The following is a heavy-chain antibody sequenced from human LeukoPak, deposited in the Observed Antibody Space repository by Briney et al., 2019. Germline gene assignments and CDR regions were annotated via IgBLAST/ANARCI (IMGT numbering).Heavy chain of an antibody. V-gene: IGHV4-59*01. Sequence: SETLSLTCTVSGGSISSYYWSWIRQPPGKGLEWIAYLFYSGSTDYNPSLESRVTISVDTSKNQFSLKLRSVTAADTAVYYCARLHYYYDSSGYYYPNDYYYYYGMDVWGQGTTVTVSS. J-gene: IGHJ6*02. CDR2: LFYSGST. CDR1: GGSISSYY. CDR3: ARLHYYYDSSGYYYPNDYYYYYGMDV. D-gene: IGHD3-22*01.